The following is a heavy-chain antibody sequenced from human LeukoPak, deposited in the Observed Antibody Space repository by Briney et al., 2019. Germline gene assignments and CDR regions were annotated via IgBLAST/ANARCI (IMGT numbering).Heavy chain of an antibody. J-gene: IGHJ6*03. CDR3: ATSGYSYGPDYYYMDV. D-gene: IGHD5-18*01. V-gene: IGHV3-48*04. CDR1: GFTFSSYS. Sequence: PGGSLRLSCAASGFTFSSYSMNWVRQAPGKGLEWVSYISSSSSTIYYADSVKGRFTVSRDNAKNSLYLQMNSLRAEDTAVYYCATSGYSYGPDYYYMDVWGKGTTVTVSS. CDR2: ISSSSSTI.